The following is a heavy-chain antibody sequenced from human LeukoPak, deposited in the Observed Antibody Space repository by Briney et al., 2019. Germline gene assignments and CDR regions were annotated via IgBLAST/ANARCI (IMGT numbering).Heavy chain of an antibody. Sequence: PGRSLRLSCAASGFTFSSYAMHWVRQAPGKGLEWVTVISYDGSNKYYADSVKGRFTISRDNSKNTLYLQMNSLRAEDTAMYYCARGKLPETIYYYYKGRDFGAKGPRVPVS. D-gene: IGHD1-1*01. J-gene: IGHJ6*04. CDR2: ISYDGSNK. V-gene: IGHV3-30-3*01. CDR3: ARGKLPETIYYYYKGRDF. CDR1: GFTFSSYA.